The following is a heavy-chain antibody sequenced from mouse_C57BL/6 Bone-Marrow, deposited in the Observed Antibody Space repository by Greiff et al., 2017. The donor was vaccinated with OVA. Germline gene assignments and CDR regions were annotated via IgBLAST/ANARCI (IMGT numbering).Heavy chain of an antibody. D-gene: IGHD1-1*01. CDR2: IWTGGGT. CDR3: ARNYYGSSYWYFDV. Sequence: VQLQESGPGLVAPSQSLSITCTVSGFSLTSYAISWVRQPPGKGLEWLGVIWTGGGTNYNSDLKSRLSISKDNSKSQVFLKMNSLQTDDTARYYCARNYYGSSYWYFDVWGTGTTVTVSS. V-gene: IGHV2-9-1*01. CDR1: GFSLTSYA. J-gene: IGHJ1*03.